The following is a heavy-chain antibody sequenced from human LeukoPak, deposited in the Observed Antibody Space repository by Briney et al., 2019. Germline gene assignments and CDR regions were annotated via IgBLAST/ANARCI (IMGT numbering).Heavy chain of an antibody. CDR3: ATGIAAAGSDY. V-gene: IGHV4-59*01. J-gene: IGHJ4*02. Sequence: XWXRXPPXXXLEWIGYIYYSGSTNYNPSLKSRVTISVDTSKNQFSLKLSSVTAADTAVYYCATGIAAAGSDYWGQGTLVTVSS. CDR2: IYYSGST. D-gene: IGHD6-13*01.